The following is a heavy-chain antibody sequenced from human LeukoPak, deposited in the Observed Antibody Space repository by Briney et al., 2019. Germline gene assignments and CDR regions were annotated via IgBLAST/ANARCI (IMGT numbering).Heavy chain of an antibody. CDR1: GFSFSTYV. CDR3: AKVLGDIVVVPAAYFDY. D-gene: IGHD2-2*01. Sequence: GGSLRLSCVASGFSFSTYVMGWVRQVPGQGLEWVSVVTESGGSAYYADSVKGRFTIFRDNSKDTLFLQMNSLRADDTAVYYCAKVLGDIVVVPAAYFDYWGQGTLVTVSS. CDR2: VTESGGSA. V-gene: IGHV3-23*01. J-gene: IGHJ4*02.